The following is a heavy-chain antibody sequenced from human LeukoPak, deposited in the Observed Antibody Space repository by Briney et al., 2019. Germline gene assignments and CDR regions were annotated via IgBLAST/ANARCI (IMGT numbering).Heavy chain of an antibody. D-gene: IGHD3-10*01. CDR1: GFTFSTYA. CDR3: AKVCSYYLDH. V-gene: IGHV3-23*01. J-gene: IGHJ4*02. Sequence: GGSLRLSCAASGFTFSTYAMSWVRQAPGKGLEWVSTISVSGGSTYYADSVKGRFTISRDNSKNTLYLQMNSLRAEDTAVYYCAKVCSYYLDHWGQGTLVTVSS. CDR2: ISVSGGST.